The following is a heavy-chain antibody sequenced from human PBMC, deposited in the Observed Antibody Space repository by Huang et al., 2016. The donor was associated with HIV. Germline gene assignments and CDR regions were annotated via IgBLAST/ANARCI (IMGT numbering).Heavy chain of an antibody. D-gene: IGHD5-18*01. J-gene: IGHJ5*02. Sequence: QVLLVQSGAEVRKPGSSVKVSCTAFGGTFSSYAISWVRQAPGQGLGGMGGIIPIVGTANYTQKFQGRVTITGDESTNTGYMELTRLTSEDTAVYYCARTAYSYGFRQGYNWFDPWGQGTPVTVSS. V-gene: IGHV1-69*13. CDR2: IIPIVGTA. CDR3: ARTAYSYGFRQGYNWFDP. CDR1: GGTFSSYA.